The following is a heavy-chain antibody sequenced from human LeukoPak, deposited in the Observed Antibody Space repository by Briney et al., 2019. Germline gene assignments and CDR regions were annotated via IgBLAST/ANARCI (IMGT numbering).Heavy chain of an antibody. CDR1: GGSISSSSYY. CDR2: IYYSGRT. V-gene: IGHV4-39*07. Sequence: SETLSLTCTVSGGSISSSSYYWGWIRQPPGKGLEWIGSIYYSGRTYYNPSLKSRVTISVDPSKNQFSLKLSSVTAADTAVYYCAREARATVTTLHFDYWGQGTLVTVSS. CDR3: AREARATVTTLHFDY. J-gene: IGHJ4*02. D-gene: IGHD4-17*01.